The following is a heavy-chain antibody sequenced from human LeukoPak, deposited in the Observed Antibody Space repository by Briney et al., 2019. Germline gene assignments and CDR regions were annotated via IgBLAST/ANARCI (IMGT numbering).Heavy chain of an antibody. V-gene: IGHV4-59*08. Sequence: SETLSLTCTVSGGSISSYYWSWIRQPPGKGLEWIGYIYYTGSTNYNPSLQSRVTISVDTSKNQFSLRLRSMAAADTAVYHCARHYWSQLPNFDCWGQGTLVTVSS. J-gene: IGHJ4*02. D-gene: IGHD2-2*01. CDR2: IYYTGST. CDR1: GGSISSYY. CDR3: ARHYWSQLPNFDC.